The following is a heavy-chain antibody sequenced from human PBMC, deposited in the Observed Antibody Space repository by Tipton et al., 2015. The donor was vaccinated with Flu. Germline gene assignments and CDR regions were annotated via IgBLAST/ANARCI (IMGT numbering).Heavy chain of an antibody. D-gene: IGHD4-11*01. Sequence: TLSLTCTVSGGSINSGSYYWSWIRQPPGKGLEWIGNIYYSGSTNYNPSLKSRVTISVDTSKNQFSLRLNSVTAADTAVYYCASATTVTTSGMDVWGQGTTVTVSS. CDR2: IYYSGST. V-gene: IGHV4-61*01. J-gene: IGHJ6*02. CDR1: GGSINSGSYY. CDR3: ASATTVTTSGMDV.